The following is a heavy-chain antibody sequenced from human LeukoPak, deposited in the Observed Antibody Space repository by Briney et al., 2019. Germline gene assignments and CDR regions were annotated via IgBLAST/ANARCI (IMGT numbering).Heavy chain of an antibody. Sequence: SVKVSCKASGGTFSSYAISWVRQAPGQGLEWMGRIIPILGIANYAQKFQGRVTITADKSTSTAYMELSSLRSEDTAVYYCARESGRYSSSWYDYYGMDVWGQGTTVTVSS. V-gene: IGHV1-69*04. CDR1: GGTFSSYA. J-gene: IGHJ6*02. CDR3: ARESGRYSSSWYDYYGMDV. CDR2: IIPILGIA. D-gene: IGHD6-13*01.